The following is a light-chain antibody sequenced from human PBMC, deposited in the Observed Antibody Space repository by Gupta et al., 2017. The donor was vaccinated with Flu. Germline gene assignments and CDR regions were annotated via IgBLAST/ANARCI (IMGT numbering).Light chain of an antibody. Sequence: GSNSNIRNNFGSWYQQVPGTAPKVLIYDNNKRPSGIPDRFSGSKSCTAAPLGITGLQTEDEADYYCATCVNNLRGVFGGGTKLTVL. V-gene: IGLV1-51*01. CDR3: ATCVNNLRGV. CDR1: NSNIRNNF. J-gene: IGLJ3*02. CDR2: DNN.